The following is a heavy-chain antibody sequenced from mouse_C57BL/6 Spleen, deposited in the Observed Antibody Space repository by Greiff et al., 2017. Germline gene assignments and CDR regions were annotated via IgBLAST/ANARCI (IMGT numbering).Heavy chain of an antibody. V-gene: IGHV1-47*01. CDR3: ASGGNYFDD. J-gene: IGHJ2*02. CDR2: FHPYNDDT. D-gene: IGHD1-1*02. CDR1: GYTFTTYP. Sequence: QVQLQQSGAELVKPGASVKISCKASGYTFTTYPIEWMKQNHGKSLEWIGHFHPYNDDTKSNEQFKGQATVTVEKSSSTDVLWLSRLTSEVSAVYSGASGGNYFDDWGQGTSLTVSS.